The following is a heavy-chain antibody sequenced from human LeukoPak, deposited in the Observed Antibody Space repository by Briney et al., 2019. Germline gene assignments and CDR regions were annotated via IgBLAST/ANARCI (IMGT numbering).Heavy chain of an antibody. CDR3: ARPGIFGSIFDY. Sequence: GASVKVSCKASGGTFSSYAISWVRQAPGQGLEWMGRIIPILGIANYAQKFQGRVTMTRDTSTSTVYMELSSLRSEGTAVYYRARPGIFGSIFDYWGQGTLVTVSS. J-gene: IGHJ4*02. V-gene: IGHV1-69*04. CDR1: GGTFSSYA. CDR2: IIPILGIA. D-gene: IGHD3-3*01.